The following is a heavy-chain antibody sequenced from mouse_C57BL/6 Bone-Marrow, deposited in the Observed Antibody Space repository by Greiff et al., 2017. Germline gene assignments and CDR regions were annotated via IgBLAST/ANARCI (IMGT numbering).Heavy chain of an antibody. CDR3: ARWGGRGYFDY. Sequence: QVQLQQSGAELVRPGTSVKVSCKASGYAFTNYLIEWVKQRPGQGLEWIGVINPGSGGTNYNEKFKGKATLTADKSSSTAYMQLSSLTSEDCAVYFCARWGGRGYFDYWGQGTTLTVSS. D-gene: IGHD3-3*01. CDR1: GYAFTNYL. J-gene: IGHJ2*01. V-gene: IGHV1-54*01. CDR2: INPGSGGT.